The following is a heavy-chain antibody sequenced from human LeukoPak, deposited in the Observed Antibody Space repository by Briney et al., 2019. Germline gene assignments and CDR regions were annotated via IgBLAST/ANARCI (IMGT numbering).Heavy chain of an antibody. CDR2: FDPEDGET. Sequence: ASVKVSCKVSGYTLTELSMHWVRQAPGKGLEWMGGFDPEDGETIYAQKFQGRVTMTEDTSTDTAYMELSSLRSEDTAVYYCARELGDIVATFDAFDIWGQGTMVTVSS. CDR3: ARELGDIVATFDAFDI. CDR1: GYTLTELS. D-gene: IGHD5-12*01. V-gene: IGHV1-24*01. J-gene: IGHJ3*02.